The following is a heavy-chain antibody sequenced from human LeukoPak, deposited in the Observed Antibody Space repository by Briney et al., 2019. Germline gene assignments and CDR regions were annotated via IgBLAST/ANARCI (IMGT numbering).Heavy chain of an antibody. CDR2: INHSGST. J-gene: IGHJ4*02. D-gene: IGHD4-17*01. CDR3: ARARTTVTTDY. V-gene: IGHV4-34*01. CDR1: GGSFSGYY. Sequence: SETLSLTCAVYGGSFSGYYWSWIRQPPGKGREWIGEINHSGSTNYNPSLKSRVTISVDTSKNQFSLKLSSVTAADTAVYYCARARTTVTTDYWGQGTLVTVSS.